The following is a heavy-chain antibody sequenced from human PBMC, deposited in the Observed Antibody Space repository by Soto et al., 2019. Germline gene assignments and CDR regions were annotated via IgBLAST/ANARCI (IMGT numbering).Heavy chain of an antibody. CDR3: ARLLTEGATYREDAFDL. D-gene: IGHD1-26*01. J-gene: IGHJ3*01. Sequence: ASVKVSCKASGYTFTGYYMHWVRQAPGQGLEWMGCISTYNGKTDYAQKFQGRLTLTADTRTITGYMELSSLTSDDTAVYYCARLLTEGATYREDAFDLWGQGTKVTVSS. CDR1: GYTFTGYY. CDR2: ISTYNGKT. V-gene: IGHV1-18*04.